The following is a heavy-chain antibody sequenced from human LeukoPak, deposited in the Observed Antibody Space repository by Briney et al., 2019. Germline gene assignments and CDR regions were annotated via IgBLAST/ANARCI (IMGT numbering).Heavy chain of an antibody. J-gene: IGHJ6*02. CDR1: GYTFTGYY. CDR2: INPNSGGT. V-gene: IGHV1-2*02. CDR3: ARDRLRDGMDV. Sequence: GESLKISCKGSGYTFTGYYMHWVRQAPGQGLEWMGWINPNSGGTNYAQKFQGRVTMTRDTSISTAYMELSRLRSDDTAVYYCARDRLRDGMDVWGQGTTVTVSS. D-gene: IGHD5-24*01.